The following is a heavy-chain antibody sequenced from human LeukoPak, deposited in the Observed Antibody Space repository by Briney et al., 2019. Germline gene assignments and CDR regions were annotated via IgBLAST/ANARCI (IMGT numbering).Heavy chain of an antibody. CDR1: GFTFDDYA. Sequence: GGSLRLSCEASGFTFDDYAMHWVRQAPGKGLEWVSLISWDGGSTSYADSVKGRFTISRDNSKNSLYLQMNSLRAEDTALYYCAKDISDYHGSGLGYWGQGTLVTVSS. CDR3: AKDISDYHGSGLGY. CDR2: ISWDGGST. V-gene: IGHV3-43D*03. J-gene: IGHJ4*02. D-gene: IGHD3-10*01.